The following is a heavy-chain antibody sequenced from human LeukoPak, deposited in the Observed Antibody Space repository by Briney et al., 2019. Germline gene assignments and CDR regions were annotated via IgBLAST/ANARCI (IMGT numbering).Heavy chain of an antibody. Sequence: GGSLRLSCVASGFTLSNYWMHWVRHAPGKGLVWVSYINSDGSSTSYADSVKGRFTISRDNAKNTLYLQMNSLRAEDTAVYYCARDKFGAAGNLFDYWGQGTLVTVSS. D-gene: IGHD6-13*01. J-gene: IGHJ4*02. CDR2: INSDGSST. CDR3: ARDKFGAAGNLFDY. V-gene: IGHV3-74*01. CDR1: GFTLSNYW.